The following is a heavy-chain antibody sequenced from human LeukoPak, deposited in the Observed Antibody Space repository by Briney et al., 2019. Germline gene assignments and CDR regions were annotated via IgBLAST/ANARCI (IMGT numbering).Heavy chain of an antibody. CDR3: TTGLLGT. CDR2: IKSKANSGTT. D-gene: IGHD1-14*01. CDR1: GFTFGNVW. J-gene: IGHJ3*01. V-gene: IGHV3-15*01. Sequence: PGGFLRLSCAASGFTFGNVWMSWVRQAPGKGLEWVGRIKSKANSGTTDYAAPVKGRFTISRDDSKNTLYLQMNSLKTEDTAIYYCTTGLLGTWGQGTMVTVSS.